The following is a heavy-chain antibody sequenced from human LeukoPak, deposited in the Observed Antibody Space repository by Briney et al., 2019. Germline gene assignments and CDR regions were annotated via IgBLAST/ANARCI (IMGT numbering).Heavy chain of an antibody. Sequence: GRSLRLSCAASGFTFDDHAMHWVRQAPGKGLEWVSGISWNSGRIGYADSVKGRFTISRDKANKTLYLQMNSLRAEDTALDYCSKDMGLNYGDYAFDYWGQGTLVTVSS. CDR3: SKDMGLNYGDYAFDY. D-gene: IGHD4-17*01. V-gene: IGHV3-9*01. J-gene: IGHJ4*02. CDR2: ISWNSGRI. CDR1: GFTFDDHA.